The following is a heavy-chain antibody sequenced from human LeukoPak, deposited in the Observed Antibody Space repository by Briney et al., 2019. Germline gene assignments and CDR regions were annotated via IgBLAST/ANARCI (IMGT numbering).Heavy chain of an antibody. D-gene: IGHD2-2*02. V-gene: IGHV4-30-4*08. J-gene: IGHJ1*01. Sequence: PSETLSLTCTVSGGSIRSSDYYWAWIRQPPGKGLEWIGYIYYSGSTYYNPSLKSRVTISVDTSKNQFSLKLSSVTAADTAVYYCASIPKSGYFQHWGQGTLVTVSS. CDR1: GGSIRSSDYY. CDR3: ASIPKSGYFQH. CDR2: IYYSGST.